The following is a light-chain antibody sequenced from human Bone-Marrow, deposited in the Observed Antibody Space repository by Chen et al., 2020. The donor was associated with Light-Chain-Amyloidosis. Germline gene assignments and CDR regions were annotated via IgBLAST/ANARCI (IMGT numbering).Light chain of an antibody. Sequence: QSALTHPPSASGSPGQSVTVSCTGTSSDVGRYNYVSWYQQLPGTAPQLMIYEVTKRPSGVPDRFSGSKPANTHSLTVSGRRADDEADDFGRSYAGANNWVFGGGTKVTVL. CDR3: RSYAGANNWV. V-gene: IGLV2-8*01. CDR1: SSDVGRYNY. CDR2: EVT. J-gene: IGLJ3*02.